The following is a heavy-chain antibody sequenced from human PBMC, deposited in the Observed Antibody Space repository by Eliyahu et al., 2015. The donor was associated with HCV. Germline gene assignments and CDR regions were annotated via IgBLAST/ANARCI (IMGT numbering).Heavy chain of an antibody. V-gene: IGHV1-69*06. J-gene: IGHJ6*02. CDR3: ARDKLDQGVRHYYYYYGMDV. CDR1: GGTFSXYA. Sequence: QVQLVQSGAAVKKPGSSVKVSCKASGGTFSXYAITWVRQAPGQGXEWMGGIIPIFGTANYAQKFQGRVTITADKSTSTAYMELSSLRSEDTAVYYCARDKLDQGVRHYYYYYGMDVWGQGTTVTVSS. CDR2: IIPIFGTA. D-gene: IGHD3-10*01.